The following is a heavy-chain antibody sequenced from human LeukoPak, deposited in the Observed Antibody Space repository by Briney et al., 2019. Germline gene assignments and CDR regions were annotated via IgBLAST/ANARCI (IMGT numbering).Heavy chain of an antibody. D-gene: IGHD2-15*01. CDR2: ISDSGDAT. J-gene: IGHJ4*02. Sequence: GGSLRLSCEVSGFIFSYYGMNWVRQAPGKWLEWVSAISDSGDATYYADSVKGRFTISRDNSKSTLYLQMNNLRAEDTDLYYCAKERGQYTPFDYWGQGTLVTVSS. CDR3: AKERGQYTPFDY. CDR1: GFIFSYYG. V-gene: IGHV3-23*01.